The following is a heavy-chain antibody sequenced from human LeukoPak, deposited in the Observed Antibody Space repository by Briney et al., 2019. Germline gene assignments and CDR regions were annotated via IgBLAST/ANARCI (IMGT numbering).Heavy chain of an antibody. CDR3: TTEPGAVTAFTNDY. J-gene: IGHJ4*02. CDR1: GFTFSNAW. V-gene: IGHV3-15*01. Sequence: PGGSLRLSCAASGFTFSNAWMSWVRQAPGKGLEWVGRIKSKTDGGTTDYAAPVKGRFTISRDDSKDTLYLQMNSLKIEDTAVYYCTTEPGAVTAFTNDYWGQGTLVTVSS. CDR2: IKSKTDGGTT. D-gene: IGHD2-21*02.